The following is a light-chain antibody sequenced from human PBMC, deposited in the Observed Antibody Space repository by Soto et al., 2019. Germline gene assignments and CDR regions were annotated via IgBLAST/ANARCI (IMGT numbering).Light chain of an antibody. V-gene: IGKV4-1*01. CDR3: HQYYTLPLT. J-gene: IGKJ4*01. CDR1: QRVLYDFTNKNY. CDR2: WRT. Sequence: IVMTQSPEVLGVSLGERAAINCQSNQRVLYDFTNKNYLAWYQQKPGQPFKKIIHWRTVRYYGVAHRFSGRGSETDFNLTISRLQVEDVAVYYCHQYYTLPLTFGGGTKLDIK.